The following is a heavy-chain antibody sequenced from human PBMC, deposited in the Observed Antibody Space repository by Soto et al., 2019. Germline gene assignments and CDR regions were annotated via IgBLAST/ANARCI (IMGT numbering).Heavy chain of an antibody. J-gene: IGHJ3*02. CDR3: ARVVVTAILGVAFDI. Sequence: ASVKVSCKASGYTFTSYDINWVRQATGQGLEWMGWMNFNSGNTGYAQKFQGRVTMTRDTSISTAYMELSSLRSEDTAVYYCARVVVTAILGVAFDIWGQGTMVTVSS. CDR2: MNFNSGNT. CDR1: GYTFTSYD. D-gene: IGHD2-21*02. V-gene: IGHV1-8*01.